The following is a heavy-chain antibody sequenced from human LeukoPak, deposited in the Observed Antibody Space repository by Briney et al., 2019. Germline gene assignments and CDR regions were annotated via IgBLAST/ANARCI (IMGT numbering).Heavy chain of an antibody. Sequence: SSETLSLTCTVSGGSISSGSYYWSWIRQPAGKRLEWIGRIYTSGSTNYNPSLKSRVTISVDTSKNQFSLKLSSVTAADTAVYYCAREGYCSSTSCDAEYYYYYYMDVWGKGTTVTVSS. V-gene: IGHV4-61*02. CDR2: IYTSGST. J-gene: IGHJ6*03. CDR3: AREGYCSSTSCDAEYYYYYYMDV. D-gene: IGHD2-2*01. CDR1: GGSISSGSYY.